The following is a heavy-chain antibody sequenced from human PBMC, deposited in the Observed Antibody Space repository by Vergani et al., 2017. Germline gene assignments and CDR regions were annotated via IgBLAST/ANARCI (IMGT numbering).Heavy chain of an antibody. J-gene: IGHJ4*02. CDR2: IWYDGSNK. V-gene: IGHV3-33*06. CDR3: AKAHSSGWYYFDY. D-gene: IGHD6-19*01. CDR1: GFTFSSYG. Sequence: VQLVESGGGVVQPGRSLRLSCAASGFTFSSYGMHWVRQAPGKGLEWVAVIWYDGSNKYYADSVKGRFTISRDNSKNTLYLQMNSLRAEDTAVYYCAKAHSSGWYYFDYCGQGTLVTVSS.